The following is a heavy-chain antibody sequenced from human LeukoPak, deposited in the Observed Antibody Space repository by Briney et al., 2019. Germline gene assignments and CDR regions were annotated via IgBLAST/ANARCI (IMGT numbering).Heavy chain of an antibody. J-gene: IGHJ6*02. V-gene: IGHV3-23*01. CDR1: GFTFSSYS. Sequence: PGGSLRLSCAASGFTFSSYSMNWVRQAPGKGLEWVSAISGSGGSTYYADSVKGRFTISRDNSKNTLYLQMNSLRAEDTAVYYCAKDLFLRDGMDVWGQGTTVTVSS. CDR2: ISGSGGST. CDR3: AKDLFLRDGMDV. D-gene: IGHD2/OR15-2a*01.